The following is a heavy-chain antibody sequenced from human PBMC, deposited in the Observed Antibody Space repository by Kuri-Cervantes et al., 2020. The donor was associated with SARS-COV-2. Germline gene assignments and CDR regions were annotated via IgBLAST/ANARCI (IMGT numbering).Heavy chain of an antibody. V-gene: IGHV3-23*01. D-gene: IGHD1-26*01. J-gene: IGHJ3*02. CDR1: GFTFGDYA. CDR2: ISGSGGST. Sequence: GESLKISCAASGFTFGDYAMSWVRQAPGKGLEWASAISGSGGSTYYADSVKGRFTISRDNSKNTLYLQMNSLRAEDTAVYYCAKEIRATTRFDAFDIWGQGTMVTVSS. CDR3: AKEIRATTRFDAFDI.